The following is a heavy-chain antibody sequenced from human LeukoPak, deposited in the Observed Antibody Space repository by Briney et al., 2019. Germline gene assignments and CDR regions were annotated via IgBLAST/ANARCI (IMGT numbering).Heavy chain of an antibody. Sequence: GGSLRLSCAASGFTFSSYAMTWVRQDPGKGLEWVSTITRNGGSTSYAESVKGRFTISRDNAKSSLYLQISSLRAEDTALYYCARTQIGFCSGTSCTLYYFDFWGQGTLVTVSS. D-gene: IGHD2-2*03. CDR3: ARTQIGFCSGTSCTLYYFDF. CDR1: GFTFSSYA. CDR2: ITRNGGST. J-gene: IGHJ4*02. V-gene: IGHV3-20*04.